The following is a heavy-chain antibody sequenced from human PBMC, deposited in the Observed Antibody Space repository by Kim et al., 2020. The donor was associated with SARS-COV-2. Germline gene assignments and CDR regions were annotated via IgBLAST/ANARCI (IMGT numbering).Heavy chain of an antibody. D-gene: IGHD2-2*01. J-gene: IGHJ3*02. CDR1: GGSISSYY. V-gene: IGHV4-59*01. CDR3: ASLVVPAAMPVLDDDAFDI. CDR2: IYYSGST. Sequence: SETLSLTCTVSGGSISSYYWSWIRQPPGKGLEWIGYIYYSGSTNYNPSLKSRVTISVDTSKNQFSLKLSSVTAADTAVYYCASLVVPAAMPVLDDDAFDIWGQGTMVTVSS.